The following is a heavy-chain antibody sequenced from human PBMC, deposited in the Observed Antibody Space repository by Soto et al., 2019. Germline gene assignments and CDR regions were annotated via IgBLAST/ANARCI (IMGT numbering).Heavy chain of an antibody. Sequence: PGESLKFSCKISGKAFTSFWVVWVRQMPGRGLERMGNIYPGDSDTRYTPPFQGQVTISADKSTNTAYLQWHSLQASDTALYYCAKQDDRGALEIWGQGTKVTVS. J-gene: IGHJ3*02. CDR1: GKAFTSFW. CDR3: AKQDDRGALEI. CDR2: IYPGDSDT. D-gene: IGHD3-22*01. V-gene: IGHV5-51*01.